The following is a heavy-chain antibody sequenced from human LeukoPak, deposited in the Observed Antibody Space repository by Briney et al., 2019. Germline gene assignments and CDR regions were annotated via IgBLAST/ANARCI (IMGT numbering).Heavy chain of an antibody. CDR3: ARSITMVRGVICYFDY. D-gene: IGHD3-10*01. CDR1: GFTFSSYG. CDR2: IRYA. Sequence: GGSLRLSCAASGFTFSSYGMHWVRQAPGKGLEWVAFIRYADSVKGRFTISRDNSKNTLYLQMNSLRAEDTAVYYCARSITMVRGVICYFDYWGQGTLVTVSS. V-gene: IGHV3-30*02. J-gene: IGHJ4*02.